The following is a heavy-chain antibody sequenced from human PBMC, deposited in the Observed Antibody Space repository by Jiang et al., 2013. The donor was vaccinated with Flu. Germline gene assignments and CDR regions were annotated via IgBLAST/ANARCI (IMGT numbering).Heavy chain of an antibody. Sequence: PGPSVKVSVQGVLDTPSLAMLVHWVRQAPGQRLEWMGWINAGNGNTKYSQKFQGRVTITRDTSASTAYMELSSLRSEDTAVYYCARAPGSYYRSHFDYWGQGTLVTVSS. CDR1: DTPSLAML. CDR2: INAGNGNT. D-gene: IGHD3-10*01. V-gene: IGHV1-3*01. J-gene: IGHJ4*02. CDR3: ARAPGSYYRSHFDY.